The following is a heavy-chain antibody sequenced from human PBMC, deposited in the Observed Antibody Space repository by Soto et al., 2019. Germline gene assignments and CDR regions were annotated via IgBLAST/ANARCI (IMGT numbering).Heavy chain of an antibody. CDR1: GGAFRGYY. CDR3: ARGRRNNSVFTMVRGRNYYYGRDV. Sequence: SETLSLPCAVYGGAFRGYYWSLIRQPPGKGLEWIGEINHSGSTNYNPSLKSRVTISVDTSKNQFSLKLSPVTAPDTAGYYCARGRRNNSVFTMVRGRNYYYGRDVWGKGPTATVSS. CDR2: INHSGST. V-gene: IGHV4-34*01. J-gene: IGHJ6*04. D-gene: IGHD3-10*01.